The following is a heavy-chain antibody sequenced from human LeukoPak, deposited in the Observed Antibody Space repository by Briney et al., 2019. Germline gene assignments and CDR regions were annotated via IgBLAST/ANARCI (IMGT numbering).Heavy chain of an antibody. D-gene: IGHD3-22*01. CDR3: ARMGGNYYDSSGYYRTALYYYMDV. CDR2: ISYDGSNK. J-gene: IGHJ6*03. V-gene: IGHV3-30*01. Sequence: GGSLRLSCAASGFTFSSYAMHWVRQAPGKGLEWVAVISYDGSNKYYADSVKGRFTISRDNSKNTLYLQMNSLRAEDTAVYYCARMGGNYYDSSGYYRTALYYYMDVWGKGTTVTVSS. CDR1: GFTFSSYA.